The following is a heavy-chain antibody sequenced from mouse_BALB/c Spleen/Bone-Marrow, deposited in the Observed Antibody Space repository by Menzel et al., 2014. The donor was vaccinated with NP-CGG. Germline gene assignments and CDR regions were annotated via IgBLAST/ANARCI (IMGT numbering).Heavy chain of an antibody. CDR1: GFNIIDTY. CDR2: IDPANGNT. Sequence: EVQLQQSGAELVKPGASVKLSCTASGFNIIDTYIHWVKQRPEQGLEWIGRIDPANGNTKYDPKFQGKATITADTSSNTAYLQLSSLTSEDTAVYYCAEITTAAYYVMDYWGQGTSVTVSS. J-gene: IGHJ4*01. CDR3: AEITTAAYYVMDY. D-gene: IGHD1-2*01. V-gene: IGHV14-3*02.